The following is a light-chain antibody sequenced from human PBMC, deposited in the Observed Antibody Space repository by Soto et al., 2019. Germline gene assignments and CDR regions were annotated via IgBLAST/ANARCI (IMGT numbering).Light chain of an antibody. J-gene: IGKJ2*01. V-gene: IGKV3-11*01. Sequence: EIVLTQSPATLSLSPGEGATLSCRASQSVSSLLAWYQQKPGQAPRPLIHDASNRATGIPARFTGSGSGTAFTLPSSSLEPEDFAVYYGQQRDYWPYTFGQGTKLEIK. CDR2: DAS. CDR3: QQRDYWPYT. CDR1: QSVSSL.